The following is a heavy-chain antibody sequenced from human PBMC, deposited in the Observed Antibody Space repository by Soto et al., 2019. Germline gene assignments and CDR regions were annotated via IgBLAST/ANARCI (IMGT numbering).Heavy chain of an antibody. Sequence: QVQLVESGGGVVQPGRSLRLSCAASGFTFSSYAMHWVRQAPGKGLEWVAVISYDGSNKYYADSVKGRFTISRDNSKNTLYLQMNSLRAEDTAVYYCARVREQLAAPFDYWGQGTLVTVSS. D-gene: IGHD6-6*01. CDR2: ISYDGSNK. CDR1: GFTFSSYA. CDR3: ARVREQLAAPFDY. J-gene: IGHJ4*02. V-gene: IGHV3-30-3*01.